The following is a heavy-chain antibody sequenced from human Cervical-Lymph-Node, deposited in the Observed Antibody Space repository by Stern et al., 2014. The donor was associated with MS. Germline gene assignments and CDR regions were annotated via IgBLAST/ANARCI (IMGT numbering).Heavy chain of an antibody. CDR2: IMPIFGSA. Sequence: VQLLESGSEVKKPGSSGKVSCKTSGDTFNNYGFSWVRQAPGQGIEWMGGIMPIFGSANYAQRFQGRVTITADETTSTAYLDLSSLRSEDTAIYYCARDGRAATGAYYFDLWGQGTLVTVSS. CDR3: ARDGRAATGAYYFDL. D-gene: IGHD6-13*01. CDR1: GDTFNNYG. J-gene: IGHJ4*02. V-gene: IGHV1-69*01.